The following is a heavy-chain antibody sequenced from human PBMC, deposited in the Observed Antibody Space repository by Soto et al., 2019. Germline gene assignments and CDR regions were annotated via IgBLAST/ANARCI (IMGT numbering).Heavy chain of an antibody. CDR2: INPSGGST. Sequence: QVQLVQSGAEVKKPGASVKVSCKASGYTFTSYYMHWVRQAPGQGLEWMGIINPSGGSTSYAQKFQGRVTMTRDTSTSTVYMELSSLRSEDTAVYYCARVRHIQLWLRRDYYGMDVWGQGTTVTVSS. CDR1: GYTFTSYY. CDR3: ARVRHIQLWLRRDYYGMDV. D-gene: IGHD5-18*01. J-gene: IGHJ6*02. V-gene: IGHV1-46*03.